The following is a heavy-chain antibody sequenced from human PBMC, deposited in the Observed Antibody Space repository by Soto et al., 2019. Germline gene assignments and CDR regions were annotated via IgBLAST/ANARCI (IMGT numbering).Heavy chain of an antibody. CDR3: ARDPYYYDSSGYRNWFDP. CDR2: ISPHKGNT. CDR1: GYTFITLG. J-gene: IGHJ5*02. Sequence: ASLQVSCQASGYTFITLGIIWVRQAPGQGLEWMGWISPHKGNTNYAQKLQGRVTMTTDTSTSTAYMELRSLRSDDTAVYYCARDPYYYDSSGYRNWFDPWGQGTLVTVSS. D-gene: IGHD3-22*01. V-gene: IGHV1-18*01.